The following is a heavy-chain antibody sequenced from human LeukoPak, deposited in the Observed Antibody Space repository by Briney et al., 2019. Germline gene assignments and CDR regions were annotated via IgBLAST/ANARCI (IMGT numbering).Heavy chain of an antibody. CDR1: GGTFSSYA. Sequence: SVKVSCKASGGTFSSYAISWVRQAPGQGLEWMGGIIPIFDTANYAQKFQGRVTITADESTSTAYMELSSLRSEDTAVYYCARDGTIVDTAMVTIYYGMDVWGQGTTVTVSS. V-gene: IGHV1-69*01. D-gene: IGHD5-18*01. CDR3: ARDGTIVDTAMVTIYYGMDV. J-gene: IGHJ6*02. CDR2: IIPIFDTA.